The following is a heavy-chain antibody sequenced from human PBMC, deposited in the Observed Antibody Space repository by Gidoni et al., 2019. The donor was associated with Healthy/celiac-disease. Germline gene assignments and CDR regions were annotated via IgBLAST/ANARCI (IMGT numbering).Heavy chain of an antibody. V-gene: IGHV3-74*01. CDR3: ARDGRGIAAAGTRGFDY. CDR1: GFTFSSYW. Sequence: EVQLVESGGGLVQPGGSLRLSCAASGFTFSSYWMHWVRQAPGKGLVWVSRINSDVSSTSYADSVKGRFTISRDNAKNTLYLQMNSLRAEDTAVYYCARDGRGIAAAGTRGFDYWGQGNPGHRLL. D-gene: IGHD6-13*01. CDR2: INSDVSST. J-gene: IGHJ4*02.